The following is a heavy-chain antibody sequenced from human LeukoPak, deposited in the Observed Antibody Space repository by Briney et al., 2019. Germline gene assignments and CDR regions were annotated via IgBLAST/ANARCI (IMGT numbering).Heavy chain of an antibody. Sequence: SETLSLTCTVSGGSISSSSYYWGWIRQPPGKGLEWIGSIYYSGSTYYNPSLKSRVTISVDTSKNQFSLKLSSVTAADTAVYYCARDHRRYCSGGSCYYLWGQGTMVTVSS. CDR1: GGSISSSSYY. CDR3: ARDHRRYCSGGSCYYL. D-gene: IGHD2-15*01. CDR2: IYYSGST. V-gene: IGHV4-39*07. J-gene: IGHJ3*01.